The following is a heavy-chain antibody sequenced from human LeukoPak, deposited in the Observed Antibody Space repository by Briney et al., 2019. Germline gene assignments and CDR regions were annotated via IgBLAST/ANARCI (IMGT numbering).Heavy chain of an antibody. CDR3: ARDGGGLRYYDFWSGYYRLDY. CDR2: INPNSGGT. Sequence: ASVKVSCKASGYTFTGYYMHWVRQAPGQGLEWMGWINPNSGGTNYAQKLQGRVTMTTDTSTSTAYMELRSLRSDDTAVYYRARDGGGLRYYDFWSGYYRLDYWGQGTLVTVSS. V-gene: IGHV1-2*02. CDR1: GYTFTGYY. J-gene: IGHJ4*02. D-gene: IGHD3-3*01.